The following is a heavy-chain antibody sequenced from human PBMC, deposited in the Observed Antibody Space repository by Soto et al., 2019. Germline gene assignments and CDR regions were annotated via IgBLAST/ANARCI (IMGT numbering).Heavy chain of an antibody. V-gene: IGHV1-69*04. CDR3: ARDKGCSSTSCYDYYYYYMDV. CDR1: GGTFSSYT. J-gene: IGHJ6*03. D-gene: IGHD2-2*01. CDR2: IIPILGIA. Sequence: GASVKVSCKASGGTFSSYTISWVRQAPGQGLEWMGRIIPILGIANYAQKFQGRVTITADKSTSTAYMELSSLRSEDTAVYYCARDKGCSSTSCYDYYYYYMDVWGKGTTVTVSS.